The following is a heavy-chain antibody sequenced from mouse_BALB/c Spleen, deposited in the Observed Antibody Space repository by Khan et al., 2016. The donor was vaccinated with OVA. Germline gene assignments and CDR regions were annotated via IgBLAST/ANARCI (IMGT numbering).Heavy chain of an antibody. J-gene: IGHJ2*01. CDR3: TVEKALYHFDH. CDR2: IYPGTDNT. Sequence: VQLKESAAELVRPGASVKLSCKTSGYIFTSYWIHWVKQRSGQGLEWIARIYPGTDNTYYNEKFKDKATLTADKSSSTAYMQLPSLKSEDSAVYFCTVEKALYHFDHWGQATTLTVS. D-gene: IGHD3-2*02. V-gene: IGHV1-76*01. CDR1: GYIFTSYW.